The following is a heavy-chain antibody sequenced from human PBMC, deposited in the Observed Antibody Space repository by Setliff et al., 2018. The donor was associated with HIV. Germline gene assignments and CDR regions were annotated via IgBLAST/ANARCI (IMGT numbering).Heavy chain of an antibody. V-gene: IGHV3-33*01. CDR2: IWYDGTNK. CDR3: AALSVRTNPVYGVISTRFDP. D-gene: IGHD2-8*01. Sequence: LRLSCAASGFTFSDYGIHWVRQAPGKGLEWVAVIWYDGTNKYYADSVKGRFTISRDNSKNTLFLQMNSLRADDTAMYYCAALSVRTNPVYGVISTRFDPWGQGSLVTVSS. CDR1: GFTFSDYG. J-gene: IGHJ5*02.